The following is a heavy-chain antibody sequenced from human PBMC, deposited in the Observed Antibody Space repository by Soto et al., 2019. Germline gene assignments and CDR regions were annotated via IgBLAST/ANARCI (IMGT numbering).Heavy chain of an antibody. CDR2: IRSNIDGATT. D-gene: IGHD3-16*01. J-gene: IGHJ3*01. CDR3: TTDWGSGTHYARAFDV. CDR1: GFAFKYAR. V-gene: IGHV3-15*01. Sequence: ESGGGLVKPGGSMRLSCAASGFAFKYARVTWVRQAPGKGLEWVGHIRSNIDGATTAYAAPVKGRFTMARDEAKNTVDLQMNSLITEDTAVYYCTTDWGSGTHYARAFDVWGQGTMVTVSS.